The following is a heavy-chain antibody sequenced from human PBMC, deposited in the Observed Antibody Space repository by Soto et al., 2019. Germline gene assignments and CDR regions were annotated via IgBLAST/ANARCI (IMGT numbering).Heavy chain of an antibody. CDR1: GYSFASYW. J-gene: IGHJ6*02. D-gene: IGHD2-15*01. CDR2: IYPGDSDT. Sequence: PGESLKLSCQGSGYSFASYWIGWVRQMPGKDLEWMGIIYPGDSDTRYSPSFQGQVTISADKSLRTAYLQWTSLKASDTALYYCASTLSFTLGFYYDGMDVWGQGTTVTVSS. CDR3: ASTLSFTLGFYYDGMDV. V-gene: IGHV5-51*01.